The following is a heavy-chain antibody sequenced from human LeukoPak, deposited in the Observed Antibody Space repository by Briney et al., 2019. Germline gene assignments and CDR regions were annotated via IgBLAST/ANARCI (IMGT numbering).Heavy chain of an antibody. CDR2: IYTSGNT. J-gene: IGHJ4*02. CDR1: GGSISSYY. CDR3: ARGRGSSWYYFDY. V-gene: IGHV4-4*07. Sequence: SETLSLTCTVSGGSISSYYWSWVRKPAGKGLEWIGRIYTSGNTNYNPSLKGRVTMSVDTSKNQFSLNLSSVTAADTAVYYCARGRGSSWYYFDYWGQGTLVTVSS. D-gene: IGHD6-13*01.